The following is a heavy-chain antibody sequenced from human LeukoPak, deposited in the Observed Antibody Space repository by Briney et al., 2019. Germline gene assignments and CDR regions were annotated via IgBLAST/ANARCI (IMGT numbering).Heavy chain of an antibody. D-gene: IGHD6-6*01. Sequence: PSETLSLTCAVYGGSFSGYYWSWIRQPPGKGLEWIGSIYHSGSTYYNPSLKSRVTISVDTSKNQFSLKLSSVTAADTAVYYCARDCGSSYFDYWGQGTLVTVSS. CDR1: GGSFSGYY. CDR3: ARDCGSSYFDY. V-gene: IGHV4-34*01. CDR2: IYHSGST. J-gene: IGHJ4*02.